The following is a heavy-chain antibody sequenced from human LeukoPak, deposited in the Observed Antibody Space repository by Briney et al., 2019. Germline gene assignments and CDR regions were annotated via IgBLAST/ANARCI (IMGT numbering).Heavy chain of an antibody. CDR2: IYYSGST. J-gene: IGHJ6*02. V-gene: IGHV4-59*08. D-gene: IGHD6-6*01. CDR3: ARGAARSHYYGMDV. Sequence: SETLSLTCTVSGGSISSYYWSWIRQPPGKGLEWIGYIYYSGSTNYNPSLKSRVTISVDASKNQFSLKLSSVTAADTAVYYCARGAARSHYYGMDVWGQGTTVTVSS. CDR1: GGSISSYY.